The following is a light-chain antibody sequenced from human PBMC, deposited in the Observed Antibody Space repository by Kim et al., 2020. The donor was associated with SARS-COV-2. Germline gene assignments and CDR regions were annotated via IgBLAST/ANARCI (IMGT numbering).Light chain of an antibody. CDR1: QSISSY. CDR2: APS. J-gene: IGKJ1*01. V-gene: IGKV1-39*01. CDR3: QQSYSTPLT. Sequence: ASVGDSVTIPCRESQSISSYLNSYQQKPGKAPLLLRYAPSSLQSVVPSTFPAGRTGAYFTHAICIRPPEHFATYNCQQSYSTPLTFGQGTYVDI.